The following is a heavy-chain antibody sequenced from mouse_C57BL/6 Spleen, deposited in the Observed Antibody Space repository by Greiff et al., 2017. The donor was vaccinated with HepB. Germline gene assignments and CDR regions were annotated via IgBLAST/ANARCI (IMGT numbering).Heavy chain of an antibody. CDR1: GYTFTSYG. CDR2: IYPRSGNT. Sequence: QVQLKESGAELARPGASVKLSCKASGYTFTSYGISWVKQRTGQGLEWIGEIYPRSGNTYYNEKFKGKATLTADKSSSTAYMELRSLTSEDSAVYFCARFYDYDAVLAYWGQGTLVTVSA. V-gene: IGHV1-81*01. J-gene: IGHJ3*01. D-gene: IGHD2-4*01. CDR3: ARFYDYDAVLAY.